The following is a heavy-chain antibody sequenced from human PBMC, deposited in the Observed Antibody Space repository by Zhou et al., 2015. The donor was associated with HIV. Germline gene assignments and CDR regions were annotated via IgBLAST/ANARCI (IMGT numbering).Heavy chain of an antibody. V-gene: IGHV1-46*01. D-gene: IGHD6-19*01. J-gene: IGHJ1*01. CDR1: GYTFTSYH. Sequence: QVQLVQSGAEVKKPGASVKVSCKASGYTFTSYHMHWVRQAPGQGLEWMGIINPSGGSTTYAQKFQGRVTMTRDTSTNTVYMDLSSLISEDTAVYYCARGLSIPVGEYFQHWGQGTLVTVSS. CDR3: ARGLSIPVGEYFQH. CDR2: INPSGGST.